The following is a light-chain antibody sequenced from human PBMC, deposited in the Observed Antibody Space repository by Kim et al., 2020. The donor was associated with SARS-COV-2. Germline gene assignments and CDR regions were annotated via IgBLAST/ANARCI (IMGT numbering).Light chain of an antibody. CDR3: ATWDDNLYSPV. CDR1: GSSIEINV. Sequence: GTRGTIPRSGGGSSIEINVVYWFGHRPGTAPKLLIYKTNQRPAGVPDRFSGSKSGTSASLAISGPRPDDEADYFCATWDDNLYSPVFGGGTQLTVL. J-gene: IGLJ2*01. CDR2: KTN. V-gene: IGLV1-47*01.